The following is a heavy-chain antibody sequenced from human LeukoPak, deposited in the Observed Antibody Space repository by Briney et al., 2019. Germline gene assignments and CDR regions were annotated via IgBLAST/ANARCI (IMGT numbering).Heavy chain of an antibody. V-gene: IGHV3-53*01. J-gene: IGHJ5*02. CDR2: IYRDGET. CDR3: ARGYCSGTSCYGGWWFDL. Sequence: GGSLRLSCAASGFTVNSNYVSWVRQAAGKGLEWVSVIYRDGETYYADSVKGRFTISRDNSKNTVHLQMNILRADDTAMYYCARGYCSGTSCYGGWWFDLWGQGTLVTVSS. CDR1: GFTVNSNY. D-gene: IGHD2-2*01.